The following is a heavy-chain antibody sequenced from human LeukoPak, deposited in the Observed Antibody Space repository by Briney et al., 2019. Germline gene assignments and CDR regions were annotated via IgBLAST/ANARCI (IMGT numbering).Heavy chain of an antibody. V-gene: IGHV7-4-1*02. CDR1: GYTFTSYT. D-gene: IGHD3-9*01. J-gene: IGHJ4*02. CDR3: TRGNDTTGYFTY. Sequence: GASVKVSCKASGYTFTSYTVNWVRQAPGQGLEYMGWINTNTGNPTYAQDFAGRFVFSLDTSVTTTYLQINSLKAADSAVYYCTRGNDTTGYFTYWGQGTLVTVSS. CDR2: INTNTGNP.